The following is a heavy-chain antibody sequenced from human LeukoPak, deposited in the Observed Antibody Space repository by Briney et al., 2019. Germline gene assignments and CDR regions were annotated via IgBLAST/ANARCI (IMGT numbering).Heavy chain of an antibody. CDR2: IRYDGSNK. J-gene: IGHJ6*03. Sequence: GGSLRLSCAASGFTFSGFGMHWVRQAPGKGLEWVAFIRYDGSNKYYADSVKGRFTISRDNSKNTLFLQMNSLRAEDTAVYCCAKDPGELSRGYYMDVWGKGTTVTVSS. CDR1: GFTFSGFG. V-gene: IGHV3-30*02. CDR3: AKDPGELSRGYYMDV. D-gene: IGHD1-26*01.